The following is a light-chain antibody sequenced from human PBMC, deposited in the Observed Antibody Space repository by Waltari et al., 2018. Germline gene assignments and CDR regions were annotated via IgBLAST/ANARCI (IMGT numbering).Light chain of an antibody. CDR3: QQYYNRPESLT. CDR1: QDIRNY. CDR2: DAS. Sequence: DIQMTQSPSSLSASVGDRVIITCQASQDIRNYLNWYQQKLGKAPKLLIHDASNLETGVPSRFSGSGSGTHFTFTIRNLQPEVIATYCCQQYYNRPESLTFGGGTKVEIK. J-gene: IGKJ4*01. V-gene: IGKV1-33*01.